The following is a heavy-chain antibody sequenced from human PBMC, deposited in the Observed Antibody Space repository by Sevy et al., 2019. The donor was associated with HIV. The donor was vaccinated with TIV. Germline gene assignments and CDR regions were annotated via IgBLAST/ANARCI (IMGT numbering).Heavy chain of an antibody. V-gene: IGHV3-21*01. CDR1: GFTFNNYY. CDR2: ISSSTYI. CDR3: ARDGGCTSTSCLLYFDY. J-gene: IGHJ4*02. Sequence: GGSLRLSCAASGFTFNNYYMNWVRQAPGKGLEWVSCISSSTYIYYADSVKGRFTISRDNAKNSLYLQMNSLRAEDTAVYYCARDGGCTSTSCLLYFDYWGQGTLVTVSS. D-gene: IGHD2-2*01.